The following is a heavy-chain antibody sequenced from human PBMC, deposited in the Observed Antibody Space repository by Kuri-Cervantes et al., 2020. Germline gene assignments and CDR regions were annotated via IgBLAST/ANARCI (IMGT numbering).Heavy chain of an antibody. CDR2: IKQDGSEK. Sequence: GESLKISCAASGFTFSSYWMSWVRQAPGKGLEWVANIKQDGSEKYYVDSVKGRFTISRDNAKNSLYLQMNSLRAEDTAVYYCAKVLGYSYGFFDYWGQGTLVTVSS. CDR3: AKVLGYSYGFFDY. J-gene: IGHJ4*02. V-gene: IGHV3-7*01. CDR1: GFTFSSYW. D-gene: IGHD5-18*01.